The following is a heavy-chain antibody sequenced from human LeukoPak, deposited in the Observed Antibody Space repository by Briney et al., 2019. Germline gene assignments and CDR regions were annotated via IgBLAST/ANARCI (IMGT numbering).Heavy chain of an antibody. D-gene: IGHD4-17*01. V-gene: IGHV3-23*01. CDR3: AKDYYGDYFDY. Sequence: PGGSLRLSCEASEFTFSSYAMSWVRQAPGKGLEWVSAISGSGGSTYYADSVKGRFAISRDNSKNTLYLQMNSLRAEDTAVYYCAKDYYGDYFDYWGQGTLVTVSS. CDR2: ISGSGGST. J-gene: IGHJ4*02. CDR1: EFTFSSYA.